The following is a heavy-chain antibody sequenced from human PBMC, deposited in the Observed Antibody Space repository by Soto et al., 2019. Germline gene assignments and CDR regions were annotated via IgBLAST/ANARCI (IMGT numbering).Heavy chain of an antibody. J-gene: IGHJ6*02. CDR2: INHSGST. V-gene: IGHV4-34*01. CDR3: ARGKNVLRFLEWLLVDYYYGMDV. CDR1: GGSFSGYY. D-gene: IGHD3-3*01. Sequence: SETLSLTCAVYGGSFSGYYWSWIRQPPGKGLEWIGEINHSGSTNYNPSLKSRVTISVDTSKNQFSLKLSSVTAADTAVYYCARGKNVLRFLEWLLVDYYYGMDVWGQGTTVTVSS.